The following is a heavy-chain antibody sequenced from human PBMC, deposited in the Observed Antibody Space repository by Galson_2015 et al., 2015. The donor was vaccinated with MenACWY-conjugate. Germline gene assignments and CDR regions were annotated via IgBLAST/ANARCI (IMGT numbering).Heavy chain of an antibody. CDR3: ARADAEYSSAGY. J-gene: IGHJ4*02. CDR1: GFTFSSYA. Sequence: SLRLSCAASGFTFSSYAMHWVRQAPGKGLEWVAVISYDGSNKYYADSVKGRFTISRDNSKNTLYLQMNSLRAEDTAVYYCARADAEYSSAGYWGQGTLVTVSS. D-gene: IGHD6-6*01. CDR2: ISYDGSNK. V-gene: IGHV3-30*04.